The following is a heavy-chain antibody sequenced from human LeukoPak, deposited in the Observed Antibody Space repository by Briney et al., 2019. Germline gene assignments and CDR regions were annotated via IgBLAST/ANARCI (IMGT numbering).Heavy chain of an antibody. Sequence: SVKVSCKASGGTFSSYTISWVRQAPGQGLEWMGRIIPILGIANYAQKFQGRVTITADKSTSTAYMELSSLRSEDTAVYYCARHADLDSYYYYMDVWGKGTTVTVSS. CDR2: IIPILGIA. J-gene: IGHJ6*03. CDR3: ARHADLDSYYYYMDV. V-gene: IGHV1-69*02. CDR1: GGTFSSYT.